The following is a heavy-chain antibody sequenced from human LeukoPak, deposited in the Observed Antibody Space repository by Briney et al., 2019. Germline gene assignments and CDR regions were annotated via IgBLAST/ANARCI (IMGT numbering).Heavy chain of an antibody. V-gene: IGHV4-34*01. CDR2: INHSGSS. Sequence: SETLCLTCAAYGGSFSGYYLSWIRQPPGKGLEWIGEINHSGSSNYNPCLKSRVIISVDTSKNQFSLKLNSVTAAETAVYYCARRGRIAVAGTIPRAGWFDPWGQGTMVTVSS. CDR3: ARRGRIAVAGTIPRAGWFDP. J-gene: IGHJ5*02. CDR1: GGSFSGYY. D-gene: IGHD6-19*01.